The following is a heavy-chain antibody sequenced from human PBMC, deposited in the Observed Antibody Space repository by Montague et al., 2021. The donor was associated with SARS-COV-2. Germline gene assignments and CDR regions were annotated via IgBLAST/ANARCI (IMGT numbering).Heavy chain of an antibody. D-gene: IGHD6-13*01. CDR2: ISSGGTTI. V-gene: IGHV3-11*01. J-gene: IGHJ3*01. CDR1: GFTFSDYY. Sequence: FLRLSWAASGFTFSDYYMSWFRQAPGKGLEWLSYISSGGTTIFYADSVKGRLTISRDNAENSLYLQVNSLRGEDAAVYYCARVSSNWSDAFDVWGQGTMVTVSS. CDR3: ARVSSNWSDAFDV.